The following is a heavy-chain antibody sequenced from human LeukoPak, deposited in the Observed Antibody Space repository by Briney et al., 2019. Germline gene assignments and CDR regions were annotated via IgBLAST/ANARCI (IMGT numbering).Heavy chain of an antibody. Sequence: PGGSLRLSCAASGFTFRSYSMNWVRQAPGKGLEWVSSISTSRSYIYYADSVKGRFTISRDNAKNSLYLQMNSLRAEDTAVYYCARDPYSGSYSAYYYYYMDVRGKGTTVTVSS. V-gene: IGHV3-21*01. D-gene: IGHD1-26*01. CDR2: ISTSRSYI. J-gene: IGHJ6*03. CDR3: ARDPYSGSYSAYYYYYMDV. CDR1: GFTFRSYS.